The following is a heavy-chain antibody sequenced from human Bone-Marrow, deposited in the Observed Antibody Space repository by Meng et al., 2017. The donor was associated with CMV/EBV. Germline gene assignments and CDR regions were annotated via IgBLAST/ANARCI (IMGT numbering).Heavy chain of an antibody. D-gene: IGHD1-26*01. Sequence: CAAYGFSVRSYARIWVRQAPGKGLEWVSAISGASDNTYFAASVRGRFTISRDKSKNTLYLQMSSPRADDTALYYCAKLRNYNGGYTEIWGRGTLVTVSS. V-gene: IGHV3-23*01. CDR1: GFSVRSYA. CDR3: AKLRNYNGGYTEI. CDR2: ISGASDNT. J-gene: IGHJ4*02.